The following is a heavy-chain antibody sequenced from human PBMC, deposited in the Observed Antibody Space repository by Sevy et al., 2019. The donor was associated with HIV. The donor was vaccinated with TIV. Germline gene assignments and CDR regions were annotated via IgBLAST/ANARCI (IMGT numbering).Heavy chain of an antibody. V-gene: IGHV1-2*02. D-gene: IGHD4-17*01. J-gene: IGHJ4*02. CDR2: INPNRGGT. CDR1: GYTFTGYY. CDR3: ARTYGDYVYLFDY. Sequence: ASVKVSCKASGYTFTGYYMHWVRQAPGQGLEWMGWINPNRGGTNYAQKFQGRVTMTRDTSISTAYMELGRLRSDDTAVYYCARTYGDYVYLFDYWGQGTLVTVSS.